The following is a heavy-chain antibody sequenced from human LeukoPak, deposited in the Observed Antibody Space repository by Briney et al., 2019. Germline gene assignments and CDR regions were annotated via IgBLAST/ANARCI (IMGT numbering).Heavy chain of an antibody. CDR2: IYHSGST. CDR3: ARLGGDSSGYYSLDY. V-gene: IGHV4-38-2*02. D-gene: IGHD3-22*01. J-gene: IGHJ4*02. Sequence: SETLSLTCTVSGYSISSGYYWGWIRQPPGKGLEWIGSIYHSGSTYYNPSLKSRVTISVDTSKNQFSLKLSSVTAADTAVYYCARLGGDSSGYYSLDYWGQGTLVTVSS. CDR1: GYSISSGYY.